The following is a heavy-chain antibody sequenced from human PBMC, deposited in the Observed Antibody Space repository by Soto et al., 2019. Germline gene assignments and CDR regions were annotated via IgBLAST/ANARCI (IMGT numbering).Heavy chain of an antibody. D-gene: IGHD2-2*02. V-gene: IGHV3-21*01. J-gene: IGHJ6*02. Sequence: PGGSLRLSCAASGFTFSSYSMNWVRQAPGKGLEWVSSISSSSSYIYYADSVKGRFTISRDNAKNSLYLQMNSLRAEDTAVYYCARDFPYCSSNSCYRRGVYYYYGMDVWGQGTTVTVSS. CDR2: ISSSSSYI. CDR3: ARDFPYCSSNSCYRRGVYYYYGMDV. CDR1: GFTFSSYS.